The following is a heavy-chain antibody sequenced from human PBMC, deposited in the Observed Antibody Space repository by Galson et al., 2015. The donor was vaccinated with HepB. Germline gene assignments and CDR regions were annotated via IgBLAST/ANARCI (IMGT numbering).Heavy chain of an antibody. Sequence: SLRLSCAASGFTFSNAWMSWVRQAPGKGPEWVGRIKSKTDGGTTDYAAPVKGRFTISRDDSKNTLYLQMNSLRAEDTAVYYCAKVVNWEDFDYWGQGTLVTVSS. CDR1: GFTFSNAW. D-gene: IGHD1-1*01. J-gene: IGHJ4*02. V-gene: IGHV3-15*01. CDR2: IKSKTDGGTT. CDR3: AKVVNWEDFDY.